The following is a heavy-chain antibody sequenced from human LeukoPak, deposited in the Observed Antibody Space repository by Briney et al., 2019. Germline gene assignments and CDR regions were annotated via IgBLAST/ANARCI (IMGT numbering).Heavy chain of an antibody. CDR3: ATALVPRWFDP. Sequence: SETLSLTCAVYGGSFSGYYWSWIRQPPGKGLEWIGEINHSGSTNYNPSLKSRVTISVDTSKNQFSLKLSSVTAADTAVYYCATALVPRWFDPWGQGTLVTVS. CDR2: INHSGST. J-gene: IGHJ5*02. D-gene: IGHD6-6*01. V-gene: IGHV4-34*01. CDR1: GGSFSGYY.